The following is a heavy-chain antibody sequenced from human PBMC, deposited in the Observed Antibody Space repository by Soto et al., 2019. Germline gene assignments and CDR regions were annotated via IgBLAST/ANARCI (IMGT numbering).Heavy chain of an antibody. Sequence: PSETLSLTCTVPGGSISSSSYYWGWIRQPPGKGLEWIGSIYYSGSTYYNPSLKSRFTISVDTSKNQFPLKLSSVTAADTAVYYCARLWIVPVGSSLLRKGWFDPWGQGTLVTVSS. CDR3: ARLWIVPVGSSLLRKGWFDP. CDR1: GGSISSSSYY. D-gene: IGHD6-6*01. CDR2: IYYSGST. J-gene: IGHJ5*02. V-gene: IGHV4-39*01.